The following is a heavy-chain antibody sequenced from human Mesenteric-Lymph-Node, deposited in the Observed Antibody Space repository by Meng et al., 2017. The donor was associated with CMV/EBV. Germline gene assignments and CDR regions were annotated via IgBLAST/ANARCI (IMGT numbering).Heavy chain of an antibody. D-gene: IGHD3-22*01. V-gene: IGHV4-59*01. CDR1: GGSISSYY. CDR3: ARGNHYYDSSGYYTGTFDY. Sequence: GSLRLSCTVSGGSISSYYWSWIGQPPGKGLEWIGYIYYSGSTNYNPSLKSRVTISVDTSKNQFSLKLSSVTAADTAVYYCARGNHYYDSSGYYTGTFDYWGQGTLVTVSS. J-gene: IGHJ4*02. CDR2: IYYSGST.